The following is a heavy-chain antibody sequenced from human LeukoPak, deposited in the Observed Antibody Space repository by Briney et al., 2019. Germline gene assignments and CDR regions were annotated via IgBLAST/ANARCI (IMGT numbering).Heavy chain of an antibody. CDR1: GFTFSSYG. J-gene: IGHJ4*02. Sequence: PGGSLRLSCAASGFTFSSYGMHWVRQAPGKGLEWVAFIRYDGSNKYYADSVKGRFTISRDNSKNTLYLQMNSLRAEDTAVYYCAKDQLPLEWLLLHLDYWGQGTLVTVSS. CDR3: AKDQLPLEWLLLHLDY. V-gene: IGHV3-30*02. CDR2: IRYDGSNK. D-gene: IGHD3-3*01.